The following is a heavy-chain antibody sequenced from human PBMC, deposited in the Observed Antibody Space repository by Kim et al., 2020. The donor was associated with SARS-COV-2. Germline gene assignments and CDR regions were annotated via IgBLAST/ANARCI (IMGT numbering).Heavy chain of an antibody. Sequence: GGSLRLSCAASGFTFSSYAMHWVRQAPGKGLEWVAVISYDGSNKYYADSVKGRFTISIDNSKNTLYLQMNSLRAEDTAVYYCARDPMITFGGVIAIGYY. J-gene: IGHJ6*01. D-gene: IGHD3-16*02. CDR3: ARDPMITFGGVIAIGYY. CDR2: ISYDGSNK. CDR1: GFTFSSYA. V-gene: IGHV3-30*04.